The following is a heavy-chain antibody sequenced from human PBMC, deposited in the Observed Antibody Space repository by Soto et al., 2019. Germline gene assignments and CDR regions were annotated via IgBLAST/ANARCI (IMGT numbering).Heavy chain of an antibody. CDR2: INHSGST. CDR3: ASVRSIAAAGDY. D-gene: IGHD6-13*01. CDR1: GGSFSGYY. Sequence: PSETLSLTCAVYGGSFSGYYWSWIRQPPGKGLEWIGEINHSGSTNYNPSLKSRVTISVDTFKNQFSLKLSSVTAADTAVYYCASVRSIAAAGDYWGQGTLVTDSS. V-gene: IGHV4-34*01. J-gene: IGHJ4*02.